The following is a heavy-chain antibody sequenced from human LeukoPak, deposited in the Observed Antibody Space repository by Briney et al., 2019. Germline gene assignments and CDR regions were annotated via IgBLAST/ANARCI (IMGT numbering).Heavy chain of an antibody. CDR2: LSYDGSNK. D-gene: IGHD5-18*01. J-gene: IGHJ4*02. CDR3: AGGYSYGSYFDY. V-gene: IGHV3-30*03. Sequence: PGRSLRLSCAASGFTFSSYGMHWVRQAPGKGLEWVAVLSYDGSNKYYADSVKGRFTISRDNSKNTLYLQMNSLRAEDTAVYYCAGGYSYGSYFDYWGQGTLVTVSS. CDR1: GFTFSSYG.